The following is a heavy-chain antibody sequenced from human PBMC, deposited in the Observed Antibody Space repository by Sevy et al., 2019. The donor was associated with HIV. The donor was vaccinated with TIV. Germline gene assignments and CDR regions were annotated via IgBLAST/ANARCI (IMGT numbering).Heavy chain of an antibody. CDR3: ATTKDDYDSSGYPFDY. J-gene: IGHJ4*01. CDR1: GYTLTEFS. V-gene: IGHV1-24*01. Sequence: ASVKVSCKDSGYTLTEFSMHWVRQAPGKGLEWMGSFDPEDGNKVYAQTFQGRVTMTEDTSTDTAYMELSSLRSEDTAMYYCATTKDDYDSSGYPFDYWGHGTLVTVSS. D-gene: IGHD3-22*01. CDR2: FDPEDGNK.